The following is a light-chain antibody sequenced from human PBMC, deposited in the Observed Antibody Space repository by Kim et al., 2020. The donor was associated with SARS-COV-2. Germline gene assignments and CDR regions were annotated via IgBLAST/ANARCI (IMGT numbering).Light chain of an antibody. J-gene: IGKJ4*01. CDR2: WAS. V-gene: IGKV4-1*01. CDR1: QSVLYSSNNKNY. CDR3: QQYYGTPFT. Sequence: DIVMTQSPDSLAVSLGARATISCKASQSVLYSSNNKNYLAWYQRKPGQPPKLLIYWASTRESGVPDRFSGSGSGTDFTLTISSLQAEDVAVYYCQQYYGTPFTFGGGTKVDIK.